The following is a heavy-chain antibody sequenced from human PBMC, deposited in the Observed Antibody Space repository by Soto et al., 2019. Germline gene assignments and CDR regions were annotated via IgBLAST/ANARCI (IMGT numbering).Heavy chain of an antibody. CDR1: GYTFTSYA. Sequence: ASVKVSCKASGYTFTSYAMHWVRQAPGQRLEWMGWINAGNGNTKYSQKFQGRVTIARDTSASTAYMELSSLRSEDTAVYYCARGGSLYWYFDLWGRGTLVTVSS. V-gene: IGHV1-3*01. CDR2: INAGNGNT. CDR3: ARGGSLYWYFDL. D-gene: IGHD1-26*01. J-gene: IGHJ2*01.